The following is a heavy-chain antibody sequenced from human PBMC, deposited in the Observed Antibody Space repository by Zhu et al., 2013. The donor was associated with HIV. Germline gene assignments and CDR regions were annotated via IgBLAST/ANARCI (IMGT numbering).Heavy chain of an antibody. Sequence: QVQLVQSGAEVKKPGASLKVSCKASGYIFKSFGINWVRQAPGQGLEWMGWISPYNGNTKGPQKFQGRVIMTAGITASTVYMELRSLRSDDTALYYCARGGTRGYSYGLEYWGQGTLVTVSS. CDR3: ARGGTRGYSYGLEY. D-gene: IGHD5-18*01. V-gene: IGHV1-18*01. CDR1: GYIFKSFG. J-gene: IGHJ4*02. CDR2: ISPYNGNT.